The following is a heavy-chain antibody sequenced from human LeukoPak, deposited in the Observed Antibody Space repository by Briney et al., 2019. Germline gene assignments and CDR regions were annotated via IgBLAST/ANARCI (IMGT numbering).Heavy chain of an antibody. CDR3: ARGPYYYDGSNYYYNSFDI. CDR1: GFTFNKYA. D-gene: IGHD3-22*01. V-gene: IGHV3-23*01. J-gene: IGHJ3*02. Sequence: RGSLRLSCSASGFTFNKYAMSWVRQAPGKGLEWVSTITSSGAGTYYADSVKGRFTISRDNSKNTLYLQMNSLRAEDTAVFYCARGPYYYDGSNYYYNSFDIWGQGTMVTVSS. CDR2: ITSSGAGT.